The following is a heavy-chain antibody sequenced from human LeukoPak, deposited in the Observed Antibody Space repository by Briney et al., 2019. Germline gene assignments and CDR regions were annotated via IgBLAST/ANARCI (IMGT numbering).Heavy chain of an antibody. J-gene: IGHJ3*02. D-gene: IGHD2-21*02. Sequence: PGGSLRLSCAASGFTFSSYTMNWVRQAPGKGLEWVSSISSRSSYMYYADSVKGRFTISRDNAKNSLYLQMNSLRAEDTAVYYCAGHDLSLNAFDIWGQGTMVTVSS. CDR3: AGHDLSLNAFDI. V-gene: IGHV3-21*01. CDR2: ISSRSSYM. CDR1: GFTFSSYT.